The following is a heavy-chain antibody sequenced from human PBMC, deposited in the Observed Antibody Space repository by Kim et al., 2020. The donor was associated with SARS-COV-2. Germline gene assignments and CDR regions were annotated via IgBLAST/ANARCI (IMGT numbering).Heavy chain of an antibody. J-gene: IGHJ5*02. V-gene: IGHV1-18*01. CDR2: FSAYNGNT. D-gene: IGHD3-9*01. Sequence: ASVKVSCKASGYTFTSYGISWVRQAPGQGLEWMGWFSAYNGNTNYAQKLQGRVTMTTDTSTSTAYMELRSLRSDDTAVYYCARDQENISPLQNHRVFDPWGQGTLVTVSS. CDR1: GYTFTSYG. CDR3: ARDQENISPLQNHRVFDP.